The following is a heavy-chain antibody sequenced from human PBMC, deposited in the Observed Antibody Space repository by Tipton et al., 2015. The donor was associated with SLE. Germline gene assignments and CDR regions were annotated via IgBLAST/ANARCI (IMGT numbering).Heavy chain of an antibody. CDR3: ACAPEYGDPNYYFDY. CDR2: VSRSGSP. Sequence: TLSLTCGVYSGSFSGYSWNWIRQAPGKGLEWIGEVSRSGSPNYNPSLESRVSMSLDTSKIQFSLRLSSVTAADTAVYFCACAPEYGDPNYYFDYWGQGTLVTVSP. J-gene: IGHJ4*02. D-gene: IGHD4-17*01. CDR1: SGSFSGYS. V-gene: IGHV4-34*01.